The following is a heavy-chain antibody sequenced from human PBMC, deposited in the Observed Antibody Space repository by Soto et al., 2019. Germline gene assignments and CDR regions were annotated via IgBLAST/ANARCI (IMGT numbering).Heavy chain of an antibody. CDR2: INHSGST. CDR3: ARQFKGIAMRDY. V-gene: IGHV4-34*01. D-gene: IGHD6-13*01. J-gene: IGHJ4*02. CDR1: GGSFSGYY. Sequence: QVQLQQWGAGLLKPSETLSLTCGVYGGSFSGYYWSWIRRPPGKGLEWIGEINHSGSTNYNNPSLKSRVTISVDTSKNQFSLKLSSVTAADTAVYYCARQFKGIAMRDYWGQGTMVTVSS.